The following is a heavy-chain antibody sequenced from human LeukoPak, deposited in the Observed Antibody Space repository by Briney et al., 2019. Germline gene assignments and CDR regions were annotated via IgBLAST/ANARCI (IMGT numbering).Heavy chain of an antibody. J-gene: IGHJ6*04. CDR2: ISWDCANS. D-gene: IGHD6-25*01. CDR3: ARGFSSSGAGALVV. CDR1: GFTFDDYT. Sequence: PGGSLRLSCAASGFTFDDYTIHWVRQAPGKGLGLVSLISWDCANSYYADSVKGRFTVSRDNSRDYISLQMNTLTIDDSALYYCARGFSSSGAGALVVWGKGTTVTVSS. V-gene: IGHV3-43*01.